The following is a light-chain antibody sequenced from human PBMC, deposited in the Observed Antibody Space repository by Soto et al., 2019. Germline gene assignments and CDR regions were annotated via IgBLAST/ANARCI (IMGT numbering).Light chain of an antibody. CDR3: QQYNNWPPV. V-gene: IGKV3-15*01. CDR1: QSVSTN. CDR2: GTS. J-gene: IGKJ3*01. Sequence: VMTQSPATLSVSPGERATLSCRAGQSVSTNLAWYQQKPGQAPRLLFFGTSTRATGIPARFSGSGSGTEVTLSCSSLQSEDFAVYYCQQYNNWPPVFGPGTKVDIK.